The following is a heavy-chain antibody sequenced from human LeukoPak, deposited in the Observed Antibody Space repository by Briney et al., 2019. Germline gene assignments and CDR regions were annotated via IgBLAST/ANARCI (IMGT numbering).Heavy chain of an antibody. J-gene: IGHJ6*03. D-gene: IGHD3-9*01. CDR1: GYTFTSYY. CDR2: INPSGGST. CDR3: ARASRLTGYSYYYYMDV. Sequence: ASVKVSCKASGYTFTSYYMHWVRQAPGQGLEWMGIINPSGGSTTYAQKFQGRVTMTRDTSTSTVYMELSSLRSEDTAVYYCARASRLTGYSYYYYMDVWGKGTTVTVSS. V-gene: IGHV1-46*01.